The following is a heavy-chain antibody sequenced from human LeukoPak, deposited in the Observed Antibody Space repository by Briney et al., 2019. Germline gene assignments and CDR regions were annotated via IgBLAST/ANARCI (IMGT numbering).Heavy chain of an antibody. CDR1: GFTFSNDW. Sequence: PGGSLRLSCAASGFTFSNDWMNWVRQAPGKGLEWVSYISSSSSTIYYADSVKGRFTISRDNAKNSLYLQMNSLRAEDTAVYYCARPPIVVVPAAMRVAYYYGMDVWGQGTTVTVSS. V-gene: IGHV3-48*01. CDR3: ARPPIVVVPAAMRVAYYYGMDV. D-gene: IGHD2-2*01. J-gene: IGHJ6*02. CDR2: ISSSSSTI.